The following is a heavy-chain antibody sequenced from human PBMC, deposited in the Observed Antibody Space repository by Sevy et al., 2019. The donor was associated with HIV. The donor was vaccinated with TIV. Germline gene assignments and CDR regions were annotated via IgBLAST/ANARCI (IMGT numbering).Heavy chain of an antibody. J-gene: IGHJ4*02. Sequence: GGSLRLSCAASGFTFSSYAMSWVRQAPGKGLEWVSAISGSGGSTYYAGSVKGRFTISRDNAKNTLYLQMNSPRAEDTAGYYCTKTGGVVGEDYWGQGTLVTVSS. V-gene: IGHV3-23*01. D-gene: IGHD1-26*01. CDR2: ISGSGGST. CDR3: TKTGGVVGEDY. CDR1: GFTFSSYA.